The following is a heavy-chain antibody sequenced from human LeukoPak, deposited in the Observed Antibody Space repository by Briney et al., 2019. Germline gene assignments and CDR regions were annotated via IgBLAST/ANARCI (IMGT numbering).Heavy chain of an antibody. Sequence: GGSLRLSCAASGFTVNSNYMNWVRQAPGKGLEWVSVIYSGGNTYYADSVKGRFTISRDNAKNSLYLQMNSLRAEDTAVYYCARGTPTTRDFDYWGQGTLVTVSS. CDR1: GFTVNSNY. J-gene: IGHJ4*02. CDR3: ARGTPTTRDFDY. D-gene: IGHD4-11*01. CDR2: IYSGGNT. V-gene: IGHV3-53*01.